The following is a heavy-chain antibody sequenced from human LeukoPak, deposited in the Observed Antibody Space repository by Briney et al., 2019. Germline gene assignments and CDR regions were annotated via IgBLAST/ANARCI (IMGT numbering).Heavy chain of an antibody. J-gene: IGHJ4*02. V-gene: IGHV1-69*05. CDR3: ARASPYFYCSGGSCYFHS. CDR1: GGTFSSYA. CDR2: IIPIFGTA. D-gene: IGHD2-15*01. Sequence: SVKVSCKASGGTFSSYAISWVRQAPGQGLEWMGGIIPIFGTANYAQKFQGRVTITTDESTSTAYMELSSLRSEDTAVYYCARASPYFYCSGGSCYFHSWGQGTLVTVSS.